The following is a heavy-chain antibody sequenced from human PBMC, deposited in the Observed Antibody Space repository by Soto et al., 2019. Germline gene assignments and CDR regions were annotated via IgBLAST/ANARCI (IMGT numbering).Heavy chain of an antibody. V-gene: IGHV1-46*01. CDR3: AREPMVRGVIESHTFDY. J-gene: IGHJ4*02. D-gene: IGHD3-10*01. CDR1: GYTFTSYG. Sequence: ASVKVSCKASGYTFTSYGISWVRQAPGQGLEWMGIINASSGSTSYAQKFQGRVTMTRDTSTSTVYMELSSLRSEDTAVYYCAREPMVRGVIESHTFDYWGQGTLVTVSS. CDR2: INASSGST.